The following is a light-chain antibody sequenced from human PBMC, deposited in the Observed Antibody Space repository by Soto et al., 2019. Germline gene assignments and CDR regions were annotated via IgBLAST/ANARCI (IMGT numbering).Light chain of an antibody. CDR2: DTS. CDR1: QSVGIN. CDR3: HQYNSWTLT. Sequence: EIVITQSPATRSVSPGERATLSCRASQSVGINLAWYQQKPGQAPRXVIYDTSTRETGIPARLSGSGSGTECTRTISSLKYEDFAIDYCHQYNSWTLTFGQGTKVDIK. J-gene: IGKJ1*01. V-gene: IGKV3D-15*01.